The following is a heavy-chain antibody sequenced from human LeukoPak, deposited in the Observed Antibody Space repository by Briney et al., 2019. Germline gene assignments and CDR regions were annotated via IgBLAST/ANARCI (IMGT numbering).Heavy chain of an antibody. D-gene: IGHD6-19*01. CDR2: IYYSGST. J-gene: IGHJ4*02. V-gene: IGHV4-31*03. CDR1: GGSISSGGYY. CDR3: ARDVGLPVAGNY. Sequence: SETLSLTCTVSGGSISSGGYYWSWIRQHPGKGLEWIGYIYYSGSTYYNPSLKSRVTISVDKSKNQFSLKLSSVTAADTAVYYCARDVGLPVAGNYWGQGTLVTVSS.